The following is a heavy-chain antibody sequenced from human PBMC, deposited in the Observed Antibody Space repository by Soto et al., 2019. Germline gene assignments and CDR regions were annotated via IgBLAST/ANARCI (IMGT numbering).Heavy chain of an antibody. D-gene: IGHD3-10*01. V-gene: IGHV4-34*01. CDR3: ARNYGSGSYRTIDY. CDR1: DGSFSGYY. CDR2: INHSGGT. Sequence: QVQLQQWGAGLLKPSETLSLTCAVYDGSFSGYYWSWIRQPPGKGLEWIGEINHSGGTNYNPSLKSRVTISVDTSKNQFSLKLSSVTAADTAVYYSARNYGSGSYRTIDYWGQGTLVTVSS. J-gene: IGHJ4*02.